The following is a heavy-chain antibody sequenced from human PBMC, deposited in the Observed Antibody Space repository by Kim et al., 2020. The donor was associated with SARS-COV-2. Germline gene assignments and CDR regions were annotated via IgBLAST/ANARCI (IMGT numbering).Heavy chain of an antibody. V-gene: IGHV4-59*01. CDR3: ARVGYGSGSHY. D-gene: IGHD3-10*01. CDR1: GGSISSYY. Sequence: SETLSLTCTVSGGSISSYYWSWIRQPPGKGLEWIGYIYYSGSTNYNPSLKSRVTISVDTSKNQFSLKLSSVTAADTAVYYCARVGYGSGSHYWGQGTLVTVSS. CDR2: IYYSGST. J-gene: IGHJ4*02.